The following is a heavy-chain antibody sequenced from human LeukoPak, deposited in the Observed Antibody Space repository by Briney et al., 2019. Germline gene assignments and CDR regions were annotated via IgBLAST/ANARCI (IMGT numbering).Heavy chain of an antibody. Sequence: GGSLRLSCAASGFSVSNNYMNWVRQAPGKGLEWVSVFYTDGNTYYAESMKGRSTISRDNSKNILFLQMNSLRVEDTAVYYCARDGYDGHYNYAMDVWGQGAAVTVSS. CDR1: GFSVSNNY. J-gene: IGHJ6*02. CDR2: FYTDGNT. CDR3: ARDGYDGHYNYAMDV. D-gene: IGHD5-12*01. V-gene: IGHV3-66*01.